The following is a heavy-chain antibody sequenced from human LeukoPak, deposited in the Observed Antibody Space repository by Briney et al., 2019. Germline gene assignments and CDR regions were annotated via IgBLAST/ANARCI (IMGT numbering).Heavy chain of an antibody. CDR2: ISYDGSNK. Sequence: PGGSLRLSCAASGFTFSSYAMHWVRQAPGKGLEWVAVISYDGSNKYYADSVKGRLTISRDNSKNTPYLQMNSLRAEDTAVYYCARGEDRVPDYWGQGTLVTVSS. D-gene: IGHD1-1*01. V-gene: IGHV3-30-3*01. J-gene: IGHJ4*02. CDR1: GFTFSSYA. CDR3: ARGEDRVPDY.